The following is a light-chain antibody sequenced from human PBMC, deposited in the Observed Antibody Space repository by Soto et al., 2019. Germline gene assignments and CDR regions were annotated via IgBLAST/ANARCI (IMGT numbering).Light chain of an antibody. CDR1: SSDVGAYNC. Sequence: QCALTQPASVSGSPGQSITISCTGTSSDVGAYNCVSWYQHHPGKTPKLLIYDVNNRPSGVSNRFSGSKSGNTASLTISGLQAEDEADYYCSSYTTSDTHVLATGTKLTVL. J-gene: IGLJ1*01. CDR2: DVN. V-gene: IGLV2-14*03. CDR3: SSYTTSDTHV.